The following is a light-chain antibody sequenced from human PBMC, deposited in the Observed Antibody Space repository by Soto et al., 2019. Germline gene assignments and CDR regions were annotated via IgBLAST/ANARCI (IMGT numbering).Light chain of an antibody. CDR2: DSS. Sequence: EIVLTQSPDTLSLSPGETASLSCWASRSVISNFLVWYQQRRGQPPRLLIYDSSKRATGIPARFTGSGSGTAFTLTISRVEPGDSAVYYCQQTFHSPRTFGQGTSLEIK. CDR1: RSVISNF. CDR3: QQTFHSPRT. V-gene: IGKV3-20*01. J-gene: IGKJ2*01.